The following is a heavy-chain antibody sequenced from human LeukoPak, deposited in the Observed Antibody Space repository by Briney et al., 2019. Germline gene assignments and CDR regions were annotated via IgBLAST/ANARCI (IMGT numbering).Heavy chain of an antibody. D-gene: IGHD1-26*01. Sequence: SGGSLRLSCAASGFTFSTYAISWVRQAPGKGLEWVSAISGSGGSTSYADSVKGRFTISRDNSKNTLYLQMNSLRAEDTAVYYCAKRKSGSFTVHFDSWGQGTLVTVSS. J-gene: IGHJ4*02. CDR2: ISGSGGST. V-gene: IGHV3-23*01. CDR1: GFTFSTYA. CDR3: AKRKSGSFTVHFDS.